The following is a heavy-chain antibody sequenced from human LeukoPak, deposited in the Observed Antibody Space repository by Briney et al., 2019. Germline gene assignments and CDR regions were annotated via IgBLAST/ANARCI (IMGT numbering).Heavy chain of an antibody. J-gene: IGHJ5*02. CDR1: GGTFSSYA. D-gene: IGHD2-2*02. Sequence: SVKVSCKASGGTFSSYAISWVRQAPGQGLEWMGGIIPIFGTANYAQKFQGRVTITADESTSKAYMELSSLRSEDTAVYYCARSKVPGYCSSTSCYTQNWFDPWGQGTLVTVSS. V-gene: IGHV1-69*13. CDR2: IIPIFGTA. CDR3: ARSKVPGYCSSTSCYTQNWFDP.